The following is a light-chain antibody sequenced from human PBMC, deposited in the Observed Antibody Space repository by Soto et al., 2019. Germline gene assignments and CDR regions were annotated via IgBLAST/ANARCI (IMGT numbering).Light chain of an antibody. J-gene: IGLJ1*01. CDR1: SGDVGGYNY. V-gene: IGLV2-14*01. CDR2: EVI. CDR3: TSYTGSSTYV. Sequence: QSVLTQPASVSGSPGQSITISCTGTSGDVGGYNYVSWYQQYPGQAPKLMIYEVINRPSGVSNRFSGSKSGNTASLTISGLQAEDEADYYCTSYTGSSTYVFGTGTKLTVL.